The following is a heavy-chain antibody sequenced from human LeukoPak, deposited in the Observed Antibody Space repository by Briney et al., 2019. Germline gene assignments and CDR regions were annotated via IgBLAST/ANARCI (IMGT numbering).Heavy chain of an antibody. J-gene: IGHJ6*03. CDR3: ARRGLTMVRGVIKKAYYYYYMDV. D-gene: IGHD3-10*01. Sequence: SETLSLTCAVYGGSFSGYYWSWIRQPPGKGLERIGEINHSGSTNYNPSLKSRVTISVDTSKNQFSLKLSSVTAADTAVYYCARRGLTMVRGVIKKAYYYYYMDVWGKGTTVTISS. V-gene: IGHV4-34*01. CDR1: GGSFSGYY. CDR2: INHSGST.